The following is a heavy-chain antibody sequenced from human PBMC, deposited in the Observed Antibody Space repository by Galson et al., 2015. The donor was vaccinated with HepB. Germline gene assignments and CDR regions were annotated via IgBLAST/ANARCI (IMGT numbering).Heavy chain of an antibody. D-gene: IGHD2-2*01. CDR3: ARAPQLGYYYYYMDV. CDR2: INPNSGGT. CDR1: GYTFTGYY. V-gene: IGHV1-2*06. J-gene: IGHJ6*03. Sequence: SVKVSCKASGYTFTGYYMHWVRQAPGQGLEWMGRINPNSGGTNYAQKFQGRVTMTRDTSISTAYMELSRLRSDDTAVYYCARAPQLGYYYYYMDVWGKGTTVTVSS.